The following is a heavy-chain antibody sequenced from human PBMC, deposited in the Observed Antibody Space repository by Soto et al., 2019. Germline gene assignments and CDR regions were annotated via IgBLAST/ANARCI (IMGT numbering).Heavy chain of an antibody. D-gene: IGHD2-2*01. CDR1: GFTFSSYA. J-gene: IGHJ4*02. CDR2: VSGSGGST. V-gene: IGHV3-23*01. CDR3: AKEGVVPAAIRGVH. Sequence: GGSLRLSCAASGFTFSSYAMSWVRQAPGKGLEWISAVSGSGGSTYYADSVKGRFTISRDNSKDTLYLQMNNLRAEDTAVYYCAKEGVVPAAIRGVHWGQGTLVTVSS.